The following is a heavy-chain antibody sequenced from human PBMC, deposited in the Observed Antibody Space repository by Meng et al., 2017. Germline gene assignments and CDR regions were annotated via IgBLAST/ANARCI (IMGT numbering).Heavy chain of an antibody. D-gene: IGHD3-10*01. CDR3: ARAFHITMVRGVIRD. Sequence: SETLSLTCVISGDSVSSNSAAWNWIRQSPSRGLEWLGRTYYRSKWYNDYAVSVKSRITINPDTSKNQFSLQLNSVTPEDTAVYYCARAFHITMVRGVIRDWGQGTLVTVSS. V-gene: IGHV6-1*01. CDR2: TYYRSKWYN. J-gene: IGHJ4*02. CDR1: GDSVSSNSAA.